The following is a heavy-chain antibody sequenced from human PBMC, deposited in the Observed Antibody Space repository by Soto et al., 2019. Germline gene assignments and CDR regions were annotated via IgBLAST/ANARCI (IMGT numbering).Heavy chain of an antibody. CDR2: IYHSGST. J-gene: IGHJ4*02. CDR1: GGSISSGGYS. V-gene: IGHV4-30-2*01. D-gene: IGHD5-12*01. CDR3: AAGGGLPRYY. Sequence: QLQLQESGSGLVKPSQTLSLTCAVSGGSISSGGYSWSWIRQPPGKGLEWIGYIYHSGSTYYNPSLKSRVTISVDRSKNRFPLKLSPVTAADTAVYYCAAGGGLPRYYWGQGTLVTVSS.